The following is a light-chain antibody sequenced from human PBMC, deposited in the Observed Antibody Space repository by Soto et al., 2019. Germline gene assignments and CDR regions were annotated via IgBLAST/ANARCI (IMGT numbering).Light chain of an antibody. V-gene: IGKV3-15*01. J-gene: IGKJ3*01. Sequence: EIVRTQSPATLSVSPGEIATLACRASQSVSSNLACYQQKPGQAPRLLIYGASTRATGIPARFSGSGSGTEFSLTVSRLQSGDFAVYYCQQYNNWPFTFGPGTKVYIK. CDR1: QSVSSN. CDR3: QQYNNWPFT. CDR2: GAS.